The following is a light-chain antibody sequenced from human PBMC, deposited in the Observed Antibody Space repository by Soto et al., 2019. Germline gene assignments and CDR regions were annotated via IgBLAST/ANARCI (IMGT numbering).Light chain of an antibody. Sequence: EIVLTQSPGTLSLSPGQRATLSCRASQIVSNNYLAWYQQKPGQAPRLLIYGATSRATGIPDRFSGSRSWTAFTITIRRLEPEDFAVYYCQQYGRSLTITFGKGKRLEIK. J-gene: IGKJ5*01. V-gene: IGKV3-20*01. CDR3: QQYGRSLTIT. CDR2: GAT. CDR1: QIVSNNY.